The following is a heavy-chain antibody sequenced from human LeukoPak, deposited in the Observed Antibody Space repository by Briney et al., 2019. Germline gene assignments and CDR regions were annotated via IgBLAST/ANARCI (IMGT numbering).Heavy chain of an antibody. CDR1: GFPFSSYW. J-gene: IGHJ4*02. CDR3: SRSQFDY. Sequence: GGSLRLSCEPSGFPFSSYWMLWVRQAPGKGLVWVSRISGDGTIKTYADFVRGRFIVSRDNTKNVLYLQMNSLKVEDTATYFCSRSQFDYWGQGVLVTVSS. V-gene: IGHV3-74*03. CDR2: ISGDGTIK.